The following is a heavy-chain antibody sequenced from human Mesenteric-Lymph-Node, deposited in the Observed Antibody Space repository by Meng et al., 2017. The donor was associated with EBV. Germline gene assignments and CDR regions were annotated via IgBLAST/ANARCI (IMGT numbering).Heavy chain of an antibody. V-gene: IGHV3-11*01. CDR3: VRVVSGFGAY. J-gene: IGHJ4*02. D-gene: IGHD3-10*01. Sequence: GGGLVTPGGSLRLSCAVYGFTRSDYDMSWIRQAPGKGLEWVTYMSSSGNIIYYGDSVKGRFTISRDNAKRSLYLQMNSLRVEDTAVYYCVRVVSGFGAYWGQGTLVTVSS. CDR1: GFTRSDYD. CDR2: MSSSGNII.